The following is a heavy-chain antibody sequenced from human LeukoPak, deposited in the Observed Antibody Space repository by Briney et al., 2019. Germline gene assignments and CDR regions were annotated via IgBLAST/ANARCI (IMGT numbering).Heavy chain of an antibody. CDR2: ISPGGSTV. CDR1: GFTFSSHG. V-gene: IGHV3-48*04. D-gene: IGHD3-9*01. CDR3: ARDSPGLRYFDWLPGAFDI. J-gene: IGHJ3*02. Sequence: PGGSLRLSCAASGFTFSSHGMIWVRQAPGKGLEWVSYISPGGSTVYYAESVKGRFTISRDNAKNSLYLQMNSLRAEDTAVYYCARDSPGLRYFDWLPGAFDIWGQGTMVTVSS.